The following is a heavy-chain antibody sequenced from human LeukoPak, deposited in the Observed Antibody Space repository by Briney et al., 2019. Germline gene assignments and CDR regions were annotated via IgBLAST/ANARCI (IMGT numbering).Heavy chain of an antibody. Sequence: GASVKVSCKVSGYTLTELSTHWVRQAPGKGLEWMGGFDPEDGETIYAQKFQGRVTMTEDTSTDTAYMELSSLRSEDTAVYYCATPLPYSGYDLFDYWGQGTLVTVSS. V-gene: IGHV1-24*01. CDR1: GYTLTELS. CDR2: FDPEDGET. D-gene: IGHD5-12*01. CDR3: ATPLPYSGYDLFDY. J-gene: IGHJ4*02.